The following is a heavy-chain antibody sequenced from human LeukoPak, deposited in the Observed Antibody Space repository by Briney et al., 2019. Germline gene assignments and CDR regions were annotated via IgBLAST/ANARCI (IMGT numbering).Heavy chain of an antibody. Sequence: GASVKVSCKASGYTFTGYYMHWVRQAPGQGLEWMGWINPNSGGTNYAQKLQGRVTMTTDTSTSTAYMELRSLRSDDTAVYYCARAANKGYCSSTSCYTDNYYYYGMDVWGQGTTVTVSS. V-gene: IGHV1-2*02. D-gene: IGHD2-2*02. J-gene: IGHJ6*02. CDR2: INPNSGGT. CDR3: ARAANKGYCSSTSCYTDNYYYYGMDV. CDR1: GYTFTGYY.